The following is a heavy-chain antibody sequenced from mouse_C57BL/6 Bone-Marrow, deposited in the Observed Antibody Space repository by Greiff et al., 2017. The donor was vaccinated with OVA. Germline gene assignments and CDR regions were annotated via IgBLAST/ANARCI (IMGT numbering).Heavy chain of an antibody. Sequence: EVQLVESGGGLVKPGGSLKLSCAASGFTFSSYAMSWVRQTPEKRLEWVATISDGGSYTYYPDNVKGRFTISRDNAKNNLYLQMSHLKSEDTAMYYCARRAGGYYGSSFDYWGQGTTLTVSS. CDR1: GFTFSSYA. D-gene: IGHD1-1*01. J-gene: IGHJ2*01. CDR3: ARRAGGYYGSSFDY. CDR2: ISDGGSYT. V-gene: IGHV5-4*01.